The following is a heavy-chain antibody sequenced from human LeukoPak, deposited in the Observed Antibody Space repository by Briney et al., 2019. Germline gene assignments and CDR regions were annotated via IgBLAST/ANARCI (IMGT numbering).Heavy chain of an antibody. CDR2: ISAYNGNT. Sequence: ASVKVSCKTSGYTFSSYGISWVRQAPGQGLEWMGWISAYNGNTSYVKRFQDRVTMTTDRSTSTAYMELRSLRSDDTAVYYCARDLRYSRAWYPSGMDVWGKGTTVTVSS. V-gene: IGHV1-18*01. CDR3: ARDLRYSRAWYPSGMDV. J-gene: IGHJ6*03. D-gene: IGHD6-19*01. CDR1: GYTFSSYG.